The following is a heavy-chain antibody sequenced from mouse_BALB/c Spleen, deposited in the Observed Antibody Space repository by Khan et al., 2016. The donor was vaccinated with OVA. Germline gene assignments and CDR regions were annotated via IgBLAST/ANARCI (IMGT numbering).Heavy chain of an antibody. J-gene: IGHJ4*01. Sequence: QVQLKQSGPGLVAPSQSLSITCTVSGFSLSRYNIHWVRQPPGKGLEWLGMIWGGGGSDYNSTLKIRLSISKDNSKSHVFLKMNSLQTDDTAMYYCARAYYRYDGYDAMDYWGQGTSVTVSS. D-gene: IGHD2-14*01. V-gene: IGHV2-6-4*01. CDR3: ARAYYRYDGYDAMDY. CDR2: IWGGGGS. CDR1: GFSLSRYN.